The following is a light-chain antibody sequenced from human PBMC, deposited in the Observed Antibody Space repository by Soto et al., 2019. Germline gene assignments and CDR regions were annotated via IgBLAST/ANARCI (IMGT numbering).Light chain of an antibody. CDR3: QQSSSTPQT. J-gene: IGKJ4*01. CDR1: QSISNY. V-gene: IGKV1-39*01. CDR2: VAS. Sequence: DIQMTQSPSSLSASVGDRVTITCRASQSISNYLSWYQQKPGKAPKLLINVASTLQSGVPSRFSGSGSGTYSTLAISSLQPEDFATYYCQQSSSTPQTFGGGTRVEIK.